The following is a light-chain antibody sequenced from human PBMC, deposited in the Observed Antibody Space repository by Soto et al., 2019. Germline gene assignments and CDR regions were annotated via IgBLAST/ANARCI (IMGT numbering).Light chain of an antibody. CDR1: QGISSA. J-gene: IGKJ2*01. Sequence: AIRLTQSPSSLSAAVGDRVTITCRASQGISSALAWYQQKPGKAPKLLIYDASSLESGVPSRFSGSGSGTDFTLTISSLQPEDFATYYCQQFNSYPYTFGQGTKLEIK. CDR3: QQFNSYPYT. CDR2: DAS. V-gene: IGKV1-13*02.